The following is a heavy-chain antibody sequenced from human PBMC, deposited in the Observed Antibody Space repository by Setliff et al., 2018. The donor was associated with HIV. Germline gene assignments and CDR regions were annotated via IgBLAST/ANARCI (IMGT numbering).Heavy chain of an antibody. CDR2: IYYSGST. V-gene: IGHV4-34*01. Sequence: SETLSLTCAVYGGSFSGYCWSWIRQPPGKGLEWIGSIYYSGSTYYNPSLKSRVTISVDTSKNQFSLKLSSVTAADTAVYYCARLRREEQWLVRGWFDPWGQGTLVTVSS. D-gene: IGHD6-19*01. CDR1: GGSFSGYC. CDR3: ARLRREEQWLVRGWFDP. J-gene: IGHJ5*02.